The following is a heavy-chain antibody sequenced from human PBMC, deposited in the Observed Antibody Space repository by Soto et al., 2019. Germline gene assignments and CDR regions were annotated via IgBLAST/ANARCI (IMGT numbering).Heavy chain of an antibody. D-gene: IGHD1-1*01. CDR3: AREPLAHQRDNCANYYYYGMDV. CDR1: GGSISSGGYY. J-gene: IGHJ6*02. V-gene: IGHV4-31*03. CDR2: IYYSGST. Sequence: PSETLSLTCTVSGGSISSGGYYWSWIRQHPGKGLEWIGYIYYSGSTYYNPSLKSRVTISVDTSKNQFSLKLSSVTAADTAVYYCAREPLAHQRDNCANYYYYGMDVWGQGTTVTVSS.